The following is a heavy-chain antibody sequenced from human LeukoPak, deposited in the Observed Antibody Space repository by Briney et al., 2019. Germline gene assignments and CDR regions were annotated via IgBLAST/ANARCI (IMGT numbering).Heavy chain of an antibody. CDR2: ISGSGGST. CDR1: GLTFSSYA. V-gene: IGHV3-23*01. J-gene: IGHJ4*02. CDR3: APAGITMVRGARPPFDY. D-gene: IGHD3-10*01. Sequence: GGSLRLSCAASGLTFSSYAMNWVRQAPGKGLEWVSTISGSGGSTYNADSVKGRFTIARDNSKNTLYLQMNSLRAEDTAVYYCAPAGITMVRGARPPFDYWGQGTLVTVSS.